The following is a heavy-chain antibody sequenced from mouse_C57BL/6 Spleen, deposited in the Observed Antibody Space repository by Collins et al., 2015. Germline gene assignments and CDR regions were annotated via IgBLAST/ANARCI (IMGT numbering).Heavy chain of an antibody. CDR2: IHPNSGST. J-gene: IGHJ1*03. CDR3: ARGVTTVVDHWNFDV. Sequence: QVQLQQPGAELVKPGASVKLSCKASGYTFTSYWMDWVKQRPGRGLEWIGMIHPNSGSTNYNEKFKSKATLTVDKSSSTAYMQLSSLTSEDSAVYYCARGVTTVVDHWNFDVWGTGTTVTVSS. V-gene: IGHV1-64*01. CDR1: GYTFTSYW. D-gene: IGHD1-1*01.